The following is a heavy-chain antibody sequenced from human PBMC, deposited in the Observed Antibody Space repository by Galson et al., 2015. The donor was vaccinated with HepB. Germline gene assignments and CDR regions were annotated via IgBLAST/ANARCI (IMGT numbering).Heavy chain of an antibody. V-gene: IGHV1-69*06. CDR1: GGTFSSYA. Sequence: SVKVSCKASGGTFSSYAISWVRQAPGQGLEWMGGIIPIFGTANYAQKFQGRVTITADKSTSTAYMELSSLRSEDTAVYYCARSAAMVTGYYYYGMDVWGQGTTVTVSS. J-gene: IGHJ6*02. CDR3: ARSAAMVTGYYYYGMDV. CDR2: IIPIFGTA. D-gene: IGHD5-18*01.